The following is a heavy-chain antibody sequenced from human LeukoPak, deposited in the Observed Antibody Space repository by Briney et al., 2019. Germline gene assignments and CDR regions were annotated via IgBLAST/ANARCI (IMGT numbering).Heavy chain of an antibody. V-gene: IGHV3-23*01. J-gene: IGHJ4*02. D-gene: IGHD5-18*01. Sequence: PGGSLRLSCAASGFTFRSYAMSWVRQAPGKGLEWVSAISGSGGSTYYADSVKGRFTISRDNSKNTLYLQMNSLRAEDTAVYYCAKSLSSVPSIRVTPNDYWGQGTLVTVSS. CDR2: ISGSGGST. CDR1: GFTFRSYA. CDR3: AKSLSSVPSIRVTPNDY.